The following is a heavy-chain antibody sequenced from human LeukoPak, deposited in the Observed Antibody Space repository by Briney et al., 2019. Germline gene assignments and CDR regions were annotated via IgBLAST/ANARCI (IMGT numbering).Heavy chain of an antibody. J-gene: IGHJ4*02. D-gene: IGHD3-16*01. CDR1: GFTFSTYA. CDR2: ISGSDAST. V-gene: IGHV3-23*01. CDR3: ARLRYDFVWGSYDY. Sequence: GGSLRLSCEASGFTFSTYAMSWVRQAAGKGLEWVSAISGSDASTYYADSVKGRFTISRDNAKNSLYLQMNSLRAEDTAVYYCARLRYDFVWGSYDYWGQGTLVTVSS.